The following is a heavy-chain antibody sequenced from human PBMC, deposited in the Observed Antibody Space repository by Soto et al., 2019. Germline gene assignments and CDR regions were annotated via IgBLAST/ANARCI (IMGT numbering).Heavy chain of an antibody. CDR1: GYSFPSHW. CDR2: IHPGDSDS. D-gene: IGHD2-2*01. J-gene: IGHJ6*02. CDR3: PTSVDSSSRWAYYCLVL. Sequence: GESLKISCKGSGYSFPSHWIAWVRQMPGKGLEWMGMIHPGDSDSRYSPSFQGQVTFSVDKSNNSAYLQWSSLKASDTAMYYCPTSVDSSSRWAYYCLVLSGQAPADTVS. V-gene: IGHV5-51*01.